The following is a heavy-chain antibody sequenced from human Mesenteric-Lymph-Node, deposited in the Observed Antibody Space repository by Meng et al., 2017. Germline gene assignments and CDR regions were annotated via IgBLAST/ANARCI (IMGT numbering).Heavy chain of an antibody. V-gene: IGHV3-23*01. Sequence: GESLKISCAASGVTFNNNGLSWVRQAPGKGLEWVSKISSSGLNTYYADSVKGRFTISRDISSNTLYLQMNNLRAEDTAVYYCATNNNDAFEHWGQGTPVTVSS. CDR2: ISSSGLNT. J-gene: IGHJ1*01. CDR3: ATNNNDAFEH. CDR1: GVTFNNNG. D-gene: IGHD1/OR15-1a*01.